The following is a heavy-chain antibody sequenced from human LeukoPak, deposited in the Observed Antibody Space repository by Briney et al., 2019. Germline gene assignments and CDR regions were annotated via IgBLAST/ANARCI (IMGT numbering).Heavy chain of an antibody. CDR1: GGSISSYY. D-gene: IGHD3-22*01. Sequence: PSETLSLTCTVSGGSISSYYWSWIRQHPGKGLEWIGYIYYSGSTYYNPSLKSRVTISVDTSKNQFSLKLSSVTAADTAVYYCAREAYYYDSSGYFFDYWGQGTLVTVSS. V-gene: IGHV4-31*02. J-gene: IGHJ4*02. CDR2: IYYSGST. CDR3: AREAYYYDSSGYFFDY.